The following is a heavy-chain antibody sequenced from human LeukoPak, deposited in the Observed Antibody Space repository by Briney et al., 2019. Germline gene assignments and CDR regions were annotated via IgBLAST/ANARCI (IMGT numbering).Heavy chain of an antibody. D-gene: IGHD6-19*01. V-gene: IGHV3-43*01. CDR3: AKDVSSGLNYSDY. CDR2: ISWDGGST. CDR1: GFTFDDYT. Sequence: GGSLSLSCAASGFTFDDYTMHWVRQAPGKGLEWVSLISWDGGSTYYADSVKGRFTISRENSKNSLYLQMNSLRTEDTALYYCAKDVSSGLNYSDYWGQGTLVTVSS. J-gene: IGHJ4*02.